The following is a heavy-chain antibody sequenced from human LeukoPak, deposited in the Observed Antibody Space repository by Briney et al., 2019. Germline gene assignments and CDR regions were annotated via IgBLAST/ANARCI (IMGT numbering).Heavy chain of an antibody. D-gene: IGHD6-19*01. CDR2: IYSGGGT. J-gene: IGHJ4*02. CDR3: ASQYSSAWYGLDY. V-gene: IGHV3-53*01. CDR1: GFTVSNNY. Sequence: GGSLRLSCAASGFTVSNNYMSWVRQPPGKGLESVSVIYSGGGTYYADSVKGRFTISRDNSKNTLYLQMNSLRAEDTAVYYCASQYSSAWYGLDYWGQGTLVTVSS.